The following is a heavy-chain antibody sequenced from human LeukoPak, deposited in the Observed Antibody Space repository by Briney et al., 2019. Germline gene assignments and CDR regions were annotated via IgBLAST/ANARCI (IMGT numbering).Heavy chain of an antibody. CDR2: ISAYNGNT. V-gene: IGHV1-18*01. D-gene: IGHD6-13*01. CDR1: GYTFASYG. J-gene: IGHJ4*02. Sequence: GASVKVSCKASGYTFASYGISWVRQAPGQGLEWMGWISAYNGNTNYAQKLQGRVTMTTDTSTSTAYMELRSLRPDDTAVYYCARVDSRGAATPFDYWGQGTLVTVSS. CDR3: ARVDSRGAATPFDY.